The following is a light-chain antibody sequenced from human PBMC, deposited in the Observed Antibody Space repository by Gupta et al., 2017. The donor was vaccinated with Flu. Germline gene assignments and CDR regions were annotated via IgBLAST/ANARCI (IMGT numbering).Light chain of an antibody. CDR3: QQYGRSPFT. CDR2: GAS. CDR1: QSVSSSY. Sequence: ESATLSCRASQSVSSSYLAWYQQKPGQAPRLLIYGASSRATGIPDRFSGSGSGTDFTLTISRLEPEDFAVYYCQQYGRSPFTFGPGTKVDIK. J-gene: IGKJ3*01. V-gene: IGKV3-20*01.